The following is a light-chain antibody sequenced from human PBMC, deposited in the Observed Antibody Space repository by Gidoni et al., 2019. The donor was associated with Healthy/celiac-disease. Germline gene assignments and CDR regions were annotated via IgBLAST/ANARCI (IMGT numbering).Light chain of an antibody. J-gene: IGLJ2*01. Sequence: QSALTQPASVSGSPGQSITLFCPGTSSDVGSYNLVSWYQQHPGKAPKLMIYEGSKRPSGVSNRFSGSKSGNTASLTISGLQAEDEADYYCCSYAGSSSVVFGGGTKLTVL. CDR3: CSYAGSSSVV. CDR2: EGS. V-gene: IGLV2-23*01. CDR1: SSDVGSYNL.